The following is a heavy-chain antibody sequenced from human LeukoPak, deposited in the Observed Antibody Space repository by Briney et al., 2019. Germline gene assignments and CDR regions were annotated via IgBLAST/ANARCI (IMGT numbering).Heavy chain of an antibody. CDR2: IIPIFGAA. CDR3: ARDREGNYYYYMDV. Sequence: SVKVSCKASGGTFSSYAISWVRQAPGQGREWMGGIIPIFGAANYAQKFQGRVTITADESTSTAYMELSSLRSEDTAVYYCARDREGNYYYYMDVWGKGTTFTVSS. J-gene: IGHJ6*03. D-gene: IGHD1-26*01. CDR1: GGTFSSYA. V-gene: IGHV1-69*13.